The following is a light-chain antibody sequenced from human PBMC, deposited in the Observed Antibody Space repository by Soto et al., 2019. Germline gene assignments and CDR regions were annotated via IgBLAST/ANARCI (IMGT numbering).Light chain of an antibody. CDR3: MQGLEILS. CDR2: VAS. V-gene: IGKV2-28*01. Sequence: DIVMTQSPLSLSVTPGEPASISCRSSQSLLHSNGHHYLDWYLQKAGQSQQLLISVASNQASGVSDRFGGGGSGADFTLSISMVEADDVGVYFCMQGLEILSFGQGTKLEI. CDR1: QSLLHSNGHHY. J-gene: IGKJ2*03.